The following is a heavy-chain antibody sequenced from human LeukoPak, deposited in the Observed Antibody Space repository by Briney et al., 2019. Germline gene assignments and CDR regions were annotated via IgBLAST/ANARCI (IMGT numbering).Heavy chain of an antibody. D-gene: IGHD6-13*01. CDR1: GGSMRSYF. V-gene: IGHV4-59*08. Sequence: SETLSLTCTVSGGSMRSYFWNWIRQPPGKGLEWIGYIYYSGSTSYNPSLKSRVTISVDTSKNQFSLKLSSVTAADTAVYYCARHYPITAAGTFDYWGQGTLVTVSS. J-gene: IGHJ4*02. CDR2: IYYSGST. CDR3: ARHYPITAAGTFDY.